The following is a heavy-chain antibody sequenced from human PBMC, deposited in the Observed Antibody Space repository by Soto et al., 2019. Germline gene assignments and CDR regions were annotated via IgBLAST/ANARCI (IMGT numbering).Heavy chain of an antibody. CDR2: IYDSGTT. J-gene: IGHJ6*02. CDR1: GGSMSSGDYY. Sequence: QVQLQESGPGLVKPSQTLSLTCTVSGGSMSSGDYYWSWIRHHPGKGLEWIGYIYDSGTTSYSPSLKSRVGISXXTXKXXFSLKVTSVTAADTAVYYCARVLRATVTTYYGMDVWGQGTTVTVSS. CDR3: ARVLRATVTTYYGMDV. V-gene: IGHV4-31*03. D-gene: IGHD4-17*01.